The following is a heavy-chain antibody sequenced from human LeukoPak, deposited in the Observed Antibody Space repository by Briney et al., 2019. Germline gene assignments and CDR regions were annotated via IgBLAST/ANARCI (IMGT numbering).Heavy chain of an antibody. CDR1: GFTFSSHA. D-gene: IGHD2-2*01. Sequence: GGSLRLSCAASGFTFSSHAMHWVRQAPGKGLEWVAVISYDGSIKYYADSVKGRFTISRDNSRNTLYLQMNSLRGADTAVYFCARVPAAGHFDYWGQGTLVTVSS. V-gene: IGHV3-30*04. CDR2: ISYDGSIK. J-gene: IGHJ4*02. CDR3: ARVPAAGHFDY.